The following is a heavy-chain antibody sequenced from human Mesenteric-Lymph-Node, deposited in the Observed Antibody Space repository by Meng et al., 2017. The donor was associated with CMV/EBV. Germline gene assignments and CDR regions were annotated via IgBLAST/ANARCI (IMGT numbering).Heavy chain of an antibody. CDR2: IIPVYGTA. J-gene: IGHJ6*02. CDR3: ARIYFGGHDRVSGFYSHGMDV. V-gene: IGHV1-69*01. Sequence: SAIGWVRQAPEQGLEWMGGIIPVYGTANYAQKFQGRVTLTADESASTTYMELNNLRSDDSAVYYCARIYFGGHDRVSGFYSHGMDVWGQGTTVTVSS. CDR1: SA. D-gene: IGHD5-12*01.